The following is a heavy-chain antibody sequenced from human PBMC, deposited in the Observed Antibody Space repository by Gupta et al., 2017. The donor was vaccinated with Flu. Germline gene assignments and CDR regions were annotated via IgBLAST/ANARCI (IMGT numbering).Heavy chain of an antibody. CDR3: AKVKWAKEGGESFDI. D-gene: IGHD1-26*01. Sequence: APGRGLEWVSHISGTGGRTEYADSVKGRFTISRDNAKSSLHLQMNSLRPEDTALYYCAKVKWAKEGGESFDIWGQGTMVTVSS. J-gene: IGHJ3*02. V-gene: IGHV3-9*01. CDR2: ISGTGGRT.